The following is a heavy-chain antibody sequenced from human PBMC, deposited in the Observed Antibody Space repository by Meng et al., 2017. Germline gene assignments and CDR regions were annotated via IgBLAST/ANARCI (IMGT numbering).Heavy chain of an antibody. Sequence: SVKVSCKASGGTFSSYAISWVRQAPGQGLEWMGGIIPIFGTANYAQKFQGRVTITADESTSTAYMELSSLGSEDTAVYYCAKTTAKLPQYFDYWGQGTLVTVSS. CDR2: IIPIFGTA. J-gene: IGHJ4*02. D-gene: IGHD4-17*01. CDR1: GGTFSSYA. V-gene: IGHV1-69*13. CDR3: AKTTAKLPQYFDY.